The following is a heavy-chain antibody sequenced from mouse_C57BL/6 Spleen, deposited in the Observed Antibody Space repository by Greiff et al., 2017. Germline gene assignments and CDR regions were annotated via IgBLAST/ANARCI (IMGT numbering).Heavy chain of an antibody. D-gene: IGHD4-1*01. CDR2: ISSGGDYI. CDR3: TREGNWFFDY. CDR1: GFTFSSYA. J-gene: IGHJ2*01. Sequence: EVQGVESGEGLVKPGGSLKLSCAASGFTFSSYAMSWVRQTPEKRLEWVAYISSGGDYIYYADPVKGRFTISRDNARNTLYLQMSSLKSEDTAMYYCTREGNWFFDYWGQGTTLTVSS. V-gene: IGHV5-9-1*02.